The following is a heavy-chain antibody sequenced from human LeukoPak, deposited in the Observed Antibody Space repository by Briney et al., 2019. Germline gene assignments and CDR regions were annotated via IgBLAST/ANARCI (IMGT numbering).Heavy chain of an antibody. D-gene: IGHD3-10*01. CDR1: GDSISSGYY. Sequence: SETLSLTCDVSGDSISSGYYWGWIRQPPGKGLEWIGTIYHSESTYYNPSLKSRVTISADTSKNQFSLTLNSVTAADTAVYYCARNSTSWSFDLWGRGTLVTVSS. CDR3: ARNSTSWSFDL. CDR2: IYHSEST. J-gene: IGHJ2*01. V-gene: IGHV4-38-2*01.